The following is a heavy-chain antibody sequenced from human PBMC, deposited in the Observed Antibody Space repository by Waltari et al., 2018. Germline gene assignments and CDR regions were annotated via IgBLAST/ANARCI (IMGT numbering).Heavy chain of an antibody. V-gene: IGHV1-69*12. CDR2: IIPLFGTA. J-gene: IGHJ4*02. Sequence: QVQLVQSGAEVKKPGSSVKVSCKASGGTFSSYAISWVRQAPGQGLEWMGGIIPLFGTANYAQKFQGRVTITADESTSTAYMELSSLRSEDTAVYYCATHKDIVVVPAAYPFDYWGQGTLVTVSS. CDR3: ATHKDIVVVPAAYPFDY. D-gene: IGHD2-2*01. CDR1: GGTFSSYA.